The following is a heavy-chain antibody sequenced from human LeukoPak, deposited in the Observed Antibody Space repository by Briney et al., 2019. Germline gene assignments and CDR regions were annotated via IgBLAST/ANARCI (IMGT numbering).Heavy chain of an antibody. CDR3: ARPTLEYYYGLGSFDY. V-gene: IGHV3-30-3*01. Sequence: PGGSLRLSCAASGFSFRTYAIHWVRQAPGKGLEWVALISSDGSTEYYADSVKGRFTISRDNSKNTLPLQMNTLRAEDTAIYYCARPTLEYYYGLGSFDYWGQGTLVTVSS. J-gene: IGHJ4*02. D-gene: IGHD3-10*01. CDR1: GFSFRTYA. CDR2: ISSDGSTE.